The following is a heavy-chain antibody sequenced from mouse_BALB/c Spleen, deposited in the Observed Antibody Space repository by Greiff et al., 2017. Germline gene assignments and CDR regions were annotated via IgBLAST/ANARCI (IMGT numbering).Heavy chain of an antibody. Sequence: EVQLVESGGGLVQPKGSLKLSCAASGFTFNTYAMNWVRQAPGKGLEWVARIRSKSNNYATYYADSVKDRFTISRDDSQSMLYLQMNNLKTEDTAMYYCVRQGGLTLDYWGQGTTLTVSS. D-gene: IGHD3-1*01. CDR2: IRSKSNNYAT. CDR3: VRQGGLTLDY. CDR1: GFTFNTYA. J-gene: IGHJ2*01. V-gene: IGHV10-1*02.